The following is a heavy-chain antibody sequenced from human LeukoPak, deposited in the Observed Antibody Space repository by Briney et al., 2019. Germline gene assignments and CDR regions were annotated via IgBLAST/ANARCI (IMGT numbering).Heavy chain of an antibody. D-gene: IGHD3-22*01. Sequence: SETLSLTCTVSGYSISSGYYWGWIRQPPWKGLEWIGSIYHSGSTYYNPSLKSRVTISVDTSKNQFSLKLSSVTAADTAVYYCASGVTYYYDSSGYYGSSFDYWGQGTLVTVPS. V-gene: IGHV4-38-2*02. CDR2: IYHSGST. CDR3: ASGVTYYYDSSGYYGSSFDY. CDR1: GYSISSGYY. J-gene: IGHJ4*02.